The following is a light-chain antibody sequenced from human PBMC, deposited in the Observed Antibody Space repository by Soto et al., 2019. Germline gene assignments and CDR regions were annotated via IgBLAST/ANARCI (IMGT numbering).Light chain of an antibody. V-gene: IGKV1-8*01. CDR2: AAN. Sequence: AIRMTQSPSSLSASTGDRVTITCRASQDVSIYLAWYQQKPGKAPKLLISAANTLQKGVPSRFSGSGSATDFILTICSLQSEDFATYYCQQFYSYPLTFGPGTKVDV. CDR3: QQFYSYPLT. J-gene: IGKJ3*01. CDR1: QDVSIY.